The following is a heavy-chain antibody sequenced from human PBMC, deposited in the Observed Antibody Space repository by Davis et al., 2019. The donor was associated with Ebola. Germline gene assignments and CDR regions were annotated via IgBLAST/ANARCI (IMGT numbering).Heavy chain of an antibody. D-gene: IGHD2-15*01. J-gene: IGHJ3*02. Sequence: MPSETLSLTCTVSGGSISSGDYYWSWIRQPPGKGLEWIGYIYYSGSTYYNPSLKSRVTISVDTSKNQFSLKLSSVTAADTAVYYCARVAGDRSVVVVVANAFDIWGQGTMVTVSS. CDR2: IYYSGST. CDR1: GGSISSGDYY. V-gene: IGHV4-30-4*01. CDR3: ARVAGDRSVVVVVANAFDI.